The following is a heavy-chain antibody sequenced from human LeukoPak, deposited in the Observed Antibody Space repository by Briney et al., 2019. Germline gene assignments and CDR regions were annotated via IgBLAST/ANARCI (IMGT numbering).Heavy chain of an antibody. CDR1: GGXFSGYY. D-gene: IGHD1-26*01. V-gene: IGHV4-34*01. J-gene: IGHJ6*02. CDR3: ARGETYSGSYLFGMDV. CDR2: INHSGST. Sequence: SETLSLTCAVYGGXFSGYYWSWIRQPPGKGLEWIGEINHSGSTNYNPSLKSRVTISVDTSKNQFSLRLSSVTAADTAVYYCARGETYSGSYLFGMDVWGQGTTVTVSS.